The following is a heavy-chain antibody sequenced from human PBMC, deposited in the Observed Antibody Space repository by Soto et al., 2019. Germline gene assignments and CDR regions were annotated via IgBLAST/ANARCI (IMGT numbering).Heavy chain of an antibody. V-gene: IGHV1-69*01. CDR1: GGTFSSYA. Sequence: QVQLVQSGAEVKKPESSVKVSCKASGGTFSSYAISWVRQAPGQGLEWMGGIIPIFGTANYAQKFQGRVTITVDESTSTAFMELSSLRSEDTAVYYCARAHPPDTQLNWFEPWGQGTLVTVSS. CDR3: ARAHPPDTQLNWFEP. CDR2: IIPIFGTA. J-gene: IGHJ5*02. D-gene: IGHD1-1*01.